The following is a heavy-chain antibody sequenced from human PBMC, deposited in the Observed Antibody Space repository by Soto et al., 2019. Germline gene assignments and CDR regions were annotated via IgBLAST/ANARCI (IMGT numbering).Heavy chain of an antibody. J-gene: IGHJ6*02. D-gene: IGHD2-2*01. CDR1: GGTFSSYA. V-gene: IGHV1-69*01. Sequence: QVQLVQSGAEVKKPGSSVKVSCKASGGTFSSYAISWVRQAPGQGLEWMGGIIPSPGTANYAQKFQGRVTITADSSTTTAYMELCSRRSDDTAVYYCARSQGSSTSLEIYYYYYYGMDVWGQGTTVTVSS. CDR3: ARSQGSSTSLEIYYYYYYGMDV. CDR2: IIPSPGTA.